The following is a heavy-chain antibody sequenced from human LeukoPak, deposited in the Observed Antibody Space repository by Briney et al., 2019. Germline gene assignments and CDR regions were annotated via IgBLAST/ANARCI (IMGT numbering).Heavy chain of an antibody. J-gene: IGHJ6*03. CDR1: GGSISSYY. Sequence: SETLSLTCTVSGGSISSYYWSWIRQPPGKGLEWIGYICYSGSTNYNPSLKSRVTISVDTSKNQFSLKLSSVTAADTAVYYCARVTGDRDGYKGYYYYMDVWGKGTTVTVSS. CDR3: ARVTGDRDGYKGYYYYMDV. CDR2: ICYSGST. V-gene: IGHV4-59*01. D-gene: IGHD5-24*01.